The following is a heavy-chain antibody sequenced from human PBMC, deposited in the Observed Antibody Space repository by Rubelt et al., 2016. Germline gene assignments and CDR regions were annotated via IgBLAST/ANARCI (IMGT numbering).Heavy chain of an antibody. CDR2: IYYSGST. V-gene: IGHV4-39*07. D-gene: IGHD4-17*01. J-gene: IGHJ4*02. CDR3: ARSKYGDHADY. CDR1: GGSISSSSYY. Sequence: ETLSLTCTVSGGSISSSSYYWGWIRQPPGKGLEWIGSIYYSGSTYYNPSLKSRVTISVDTSKNQFSLKLSSVTAADTAVYYCARSKYGDHADYWGQGTLVTVSS.